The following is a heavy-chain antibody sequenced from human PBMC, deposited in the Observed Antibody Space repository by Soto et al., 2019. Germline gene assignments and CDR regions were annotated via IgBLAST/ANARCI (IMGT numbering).Heavy chain of an antibody. Sequence: EVQLVESGGDLVQPGGSLRLSCAASRFTFSDYSMKWVRQAPGKGLEWVSYISGGGETIYYADSVRGRFTISRDNAKNSLFLQMNSLRDEDTAVYYCARESPSSQWLPTRYFDYWGQGTLVTVSS. D-gene: IGHD6-19*01. V-gene: IGHV3-48*02. CDR2: ISGGGETI. CDR1: RFTFSDYS. J-gene: IGHJ4*02. CDR3: ARESPSSQWLPTRYFDY.